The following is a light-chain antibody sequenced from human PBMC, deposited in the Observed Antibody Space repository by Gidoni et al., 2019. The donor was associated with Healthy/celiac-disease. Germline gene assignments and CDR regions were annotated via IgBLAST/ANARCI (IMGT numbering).Light chain of an antibody. CDR1: QSVLYSSKTKNY. J-gene: IGKJ2*01. Sequence: EIVMNQSPDSLAVSLGERATINCKSSQSVLYSSKTKNYLAWYQQKPGQPPKLLIYWASTRESGVPDRFSGSGSGTDFTLTISSLQAEDVAVYYCQQYYSTPYTFGQGTKLEIK. CDR2: WAS. V-gene: IGKV4-1*01. CDR3: QQYYSTPYT.